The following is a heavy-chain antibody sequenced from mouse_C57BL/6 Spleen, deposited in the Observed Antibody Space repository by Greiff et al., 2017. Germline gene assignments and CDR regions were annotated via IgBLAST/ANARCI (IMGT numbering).Heavy chain of an antibody. CDR1: GYTFTDYY. CDR2: IYPGSGNT. D-gene: IGHD3-1*01. V-gene: IGHV1-76*01. CDR3: AREWGYPDY. J-gene: IGHJ2*01. Sequence: VQLQQSGAELVRPGASVKLSCKASGYTFTDYYINWVKQRPGQGLEWIARIYPGSGNTYYNEKFKGKATLTAEKSSSTAYMQLSSLTSEDAAVYFCAREWGYPDYWGQGTTLTVSS.